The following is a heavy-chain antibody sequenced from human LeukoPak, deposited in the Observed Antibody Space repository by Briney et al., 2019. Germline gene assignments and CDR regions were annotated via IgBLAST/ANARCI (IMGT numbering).Heavy chain of an antibody. CDR3: AIEVGATALFDY. CDR1: GGSFSGYY. CDR2: INHSGST. V-gene: IGHV4-34*01. J-gene: IGHJ4*02. Sequence: PSETLSLTCAVYGGSFSGYYWSWIRQPPGKGLEWIGEINHSGSTYYNPSLKSRVTISVDTSKNQFSLKLSSVTAADTAVYYCAIEVGATALFDYWGQGTLVTVSS. D-gene: IGHD1-26*01.